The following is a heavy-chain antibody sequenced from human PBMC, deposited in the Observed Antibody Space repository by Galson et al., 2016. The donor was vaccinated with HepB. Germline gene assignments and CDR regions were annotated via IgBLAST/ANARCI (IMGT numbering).Heavy chain of an antibody. D-gene: IGHD5/OR15-5a*01. CDR1: GDSVSSNSAA. CDR3: AREYSVYDDNLPFDY. V-gene: IGHV6-1*01. CDR2: TYYRSKWYN. J-gene: IGHJ4*02. Sequence: CAISGDSVSSNSAAWNWIRQSPSRGLEWLGRTYYRSKWYNDYAASVKSRISINPDTSKNQFSMQLNSVTPEDTALYYCAREYSVYDDNLPFDYWGQGTLVTVSS.